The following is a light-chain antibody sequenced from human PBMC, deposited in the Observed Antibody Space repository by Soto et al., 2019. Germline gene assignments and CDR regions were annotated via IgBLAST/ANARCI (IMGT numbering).Light chain of an antibody. V-gene: IGKV3-15*01. CDR1: QSVSTN. Sequence: EIVMTQSPDTLSVSPGERATLSCRASQSVSTNLDWYQQKPGQAPRLLLYGASTRATGIPARFSGSGSGTECTLTISSLQSEDFAVYYCQQYSDWLRTFGQGAKVAIK. CDR3: QQYSDWLRT. J-gene: IGKJ1*01. CDR2: GAS.